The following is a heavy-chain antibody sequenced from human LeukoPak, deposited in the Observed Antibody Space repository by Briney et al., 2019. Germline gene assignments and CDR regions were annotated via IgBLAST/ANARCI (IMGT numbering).Heavy chain of an antibody. J-gene: IGHJ4*02. CDR1: GGSFSAYY. CDR3: ASEGPHYDYVWGSYRTFDC. CDR2: ISHSGST. Sequence: SETLSLTCGVYGGSFSAYYWSWIRQPPGKGLEWIGDISHSGSTKYNPSLKSRVTISVDTSKNQFSLKLSSVTAADTAVYYCASEGPHYDYVWGSYRTFDCWGQGTLVTVSS. D-gene: IGHD3-16*02. V-gene: IGHV4-34*01.